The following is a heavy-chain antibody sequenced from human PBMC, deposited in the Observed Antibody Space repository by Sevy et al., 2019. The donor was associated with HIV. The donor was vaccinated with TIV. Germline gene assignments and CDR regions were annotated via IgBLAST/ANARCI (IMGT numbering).Heavy chain of an antibody. Sequence: GGSLRLSCAASGFSFSNYWMHWVRQAPGKGLMWVSRISRDGSSADYAESVKGRFTISRDNAKNTMYFQMNSLRGEDKDVYYCERGYDIGGQGTLVTVSS. J-gene: IGHJ4*02. V-gene: IGHV3-74*01. CDR2: ISRDGSSA. CDR3: ERGYDI. CDR1: GFSFSNYW. D-gene: IGHD3-9*01.